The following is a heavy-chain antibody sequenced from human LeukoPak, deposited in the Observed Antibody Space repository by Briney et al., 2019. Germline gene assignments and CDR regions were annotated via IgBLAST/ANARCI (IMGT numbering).Heavy chain of an antibody. D-gene: IGHD3-3*01. CDR1: GYTLTELY. CDR3: ATSRVLGDGIPYYYYYYMDV. CDR2: FDPEDGET. J-gene: IGHJ6*03. V-gene: IGHV1-24*01. Sequence: GASVKVSCKVSGYTLTELYMHWVRQAPGKGLEWMGGFDPEDGETIYAQKFQGRVTMTEDTSTDTAYMELSSLRSEDTAVYYCATSRVLGDGIPYYYYYYMDVWGKGTTVTVSS.